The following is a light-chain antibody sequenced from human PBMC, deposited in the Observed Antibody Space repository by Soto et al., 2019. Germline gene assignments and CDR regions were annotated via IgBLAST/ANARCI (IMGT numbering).Light chain of an antibody. CDR3: QQYNNWPSWT. CDR1: QSVSSS. V-gene: IGKV3-15*01. CDR2: DAS. J-gene: IGKJ1*01. Sequence: EIVLTQSPATLSLSPGETATLSCRASQSVSSSLAWYQQTPGRAPRLLIYDASTRATGIPARFSGSGSGTELTLTISSLQSEDFAAYYCQQYNNWPSWTFGQGTKVDIK.